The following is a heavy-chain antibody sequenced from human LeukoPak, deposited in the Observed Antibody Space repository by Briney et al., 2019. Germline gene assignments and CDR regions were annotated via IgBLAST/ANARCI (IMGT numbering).Heavy chain of an antibody. CDR2: IYYSGST. Sequence: PSETLSLTCTVSGGSISSYYWSWIRQPPGKGLEWIGYIYYSGSTNYNPSLKSRVTISVDTSKNQFSLKLSSVTAADTAVYYCARGPGNYGSGSSLYYFDYWGQGTLVTVSS. D-gene: IGHD3-10*01. V-gene: IGHV4-59*12. CDR1: GGSISSYY. J-gene: IGHJ4*02. CDR3: ARGPGNYGSGSSLYYFDY.